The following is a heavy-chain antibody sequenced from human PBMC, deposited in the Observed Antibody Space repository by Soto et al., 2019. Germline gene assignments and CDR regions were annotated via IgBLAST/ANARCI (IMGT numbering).Heavy chain of an antibody. J-gene: IGHJ6*02. CDR1: GFTFSSYA. CDR2: ISGSGGST. Sequence: PGGSLRLSCAASGFTFSSYAMSWVRQAPGKGLEWVSAISGSGGSTYYADSVKGRFTISRDNPKNTLELQMNSLRAEDTAVYYCVKDWSGDKCPCLDVWGQGTTVTVSS. CDR3: VKDWSGDKCPCLDV. D-gene: IGHD3-3*01. V-gene: IGHV3-23*01.